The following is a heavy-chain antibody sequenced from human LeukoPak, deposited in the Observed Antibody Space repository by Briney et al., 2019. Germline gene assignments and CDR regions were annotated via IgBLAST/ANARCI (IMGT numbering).Heavy chain of an antibody. CDR1: GFTFSSYA. V-gene: IGHV3-23*01. J-gene: IGHJ3*02. CDR3: VIPSGAFDI. CDR2: ISGSGGST. D-gene: IGHD2-21*01. Sequence: GVSLRLSCAASGFTFSSYAMSWLRQAPGKGLEWISAISGSGGSTYYADSVKGRFTISRDNSKNTLYLQMNSLRAEDTAVYYSVIPSGAFDIWGQGTMVTVSS.